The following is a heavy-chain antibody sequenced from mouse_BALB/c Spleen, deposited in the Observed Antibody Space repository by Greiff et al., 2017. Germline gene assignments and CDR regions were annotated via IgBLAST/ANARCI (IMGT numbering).Heavy chain of an antibody. CDR2: ISSGGGST. CDR1: GFAFSSYD. Sequence: DVQLVESGGGLVKPGGSLKLSCAASGFAFSSYDMSWVRQTPGQRLEWVADISSGGGSTYYPDTVKGRFTISGDNAKSTVYLQMSSLTSEDSAMYYCASVSFDSCPYAIDYWGQGTSVTVSA. V-gene: IGHV5-12-1*01. D-gene: IGHD1-2*01. CDR3: ASVSFDSCPYAIDY. J-gene: IGHJ4*01.